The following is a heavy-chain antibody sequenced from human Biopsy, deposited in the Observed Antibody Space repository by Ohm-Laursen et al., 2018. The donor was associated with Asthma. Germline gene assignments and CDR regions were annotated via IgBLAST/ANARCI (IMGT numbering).Heavy chain of an antibody. J-gene: IGHJ6*02. CDR1: GFTFSSYS. V-gene: IGHV3-48*02. CDR2: ISSSSSTI. Sequence: SLRLSCSASGFTFSSYSMNWVRQAPGKGLEWVSYISSSSSTIYYADSVKGRFTISRDNAKNSLYLQMNSLRDEDTAVYYCARMITIFGVVYRGMDVWGRGTTVTVSS. CDR3: ARMITIFGVVYRGMDV. D-gene: IGHD3-3*01.